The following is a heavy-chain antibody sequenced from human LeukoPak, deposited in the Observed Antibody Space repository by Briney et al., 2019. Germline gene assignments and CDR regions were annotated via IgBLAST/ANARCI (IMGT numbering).Heavy chain of an antibody. CDR1: GFPFGDYH. D-gene: IGHD2-15*01. V-gene: IGHV3-49*03. CDR2: IRSKAYGVTT. CDR3: TRDGRGSNFDY. Sequence: GGSLRLSCTASGFPFGDYHMTWFRQAPGKGPEWVGGIRSKAYGVTTQYAASVKCRFSISRDDSKSIAYLQLNSLRTEDTGVYYCTRDGRGSNFDYWGQGTLVTVS. J-gene: IGHJ4*02.